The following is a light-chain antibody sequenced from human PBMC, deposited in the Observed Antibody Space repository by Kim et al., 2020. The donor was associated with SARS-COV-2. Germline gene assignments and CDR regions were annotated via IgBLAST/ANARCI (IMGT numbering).Light chain of an antibody. Sequence: SASVGDRVTIACRASQDISNFLAWFQQKPGKVPKRLIYAASTLQSGVPSRFSGSGSGTEFTLTINSLQPEDFATYYCLQHNNYPLTFGGGTKVEI. CDR2: AAS. J-gene: IGKJ4*01. CDR3: LQHNNYPLT. V-gene: IGKV1-17*03. CDR1: QDISNF.